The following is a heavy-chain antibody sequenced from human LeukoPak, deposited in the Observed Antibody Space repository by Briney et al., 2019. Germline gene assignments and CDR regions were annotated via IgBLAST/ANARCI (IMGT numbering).Heavy chain of an antibody. D-gene: IGHD3-9*01. J-gene: IGHJ3*02. V-gene: IGHV1-69*05. CDR2: IIPIFGTA. CDR1: VGTFSSYA. CDR3: ARTKSEYYDILTGYYFDLAFDI. Sequence: SVKVSCKASVGTFSSYAISWVRQAPGQGLEWMGRIIPIFGTANYAQKFQGRVTITTDESTSTAYMELSSLRSEDTAVYYCARTKSEYYDILTGYYFDLAFDIWGQGTMVTVSS.